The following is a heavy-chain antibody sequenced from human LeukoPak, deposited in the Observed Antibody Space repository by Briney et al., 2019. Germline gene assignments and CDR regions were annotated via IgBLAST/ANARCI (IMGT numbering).Heavy chain of an antibody. J-gene: IGHJ6*03. CDR2: MNPNSGNT. CDR1: GYTFTSYD. Sequence: GASVKVSCKASGYTFTSYDINWVRQATGQGLEWMGWMNPNSGNTGYAQKFQGRVTITRNTSISTAYMELSSLRSEDTAVYYCARGRYDYYDSSGYNPVYYYYYMDVWGKGTTVTVSS. V-gene: IGHV1-8*03. D-gene: IGHD3-22*01. CDR3: ARGRYDYYDSSGYNPVYYYYYMDV.